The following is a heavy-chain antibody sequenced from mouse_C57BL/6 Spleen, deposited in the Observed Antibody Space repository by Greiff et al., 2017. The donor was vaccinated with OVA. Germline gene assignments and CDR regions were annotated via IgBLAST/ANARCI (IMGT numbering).Heavy chain of an antibody. CDR1: GYTFTSYW. CDR2: IDPSDSYP. V-gene: IGHV1-50*01. CDR3: ARGLTGTGNY. Sequence: QVQLQQPGAELVKPGASVKLSCKASGYTFTSYWMQWVKQRPGQGLEWIGEIDPSDSYPNYNQKFTGKATLTVDTSSSTAYMQLSSLTSEDSAVYYCARGLTGTGNYWGQGTTLTVSS. J-gene: IGHJ2*01. D-gene: IGHD4-1*01.